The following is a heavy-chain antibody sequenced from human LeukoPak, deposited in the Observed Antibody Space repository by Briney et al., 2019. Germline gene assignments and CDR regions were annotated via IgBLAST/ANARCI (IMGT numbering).Heavy chain of an antibody. CDR1: GYTFTSYD. CDR3: ARARAYYDFWSGYDAFDI. Sequence: ASVKVSCKASGYTFTSYDINWVRQATGQGLEWMGWMNPNSGNTGYAQKFQGRVTITRNTPISTAYMELSSLRSEDTAVYYCARARAYYDFWSGYDAFDIWGQGTMVTVSS. D-gene: IGHD3-3*01. CDR2: MNPNSGNT. J-gene: IGHJ3*02. V-gene: IGHV1-8*03.